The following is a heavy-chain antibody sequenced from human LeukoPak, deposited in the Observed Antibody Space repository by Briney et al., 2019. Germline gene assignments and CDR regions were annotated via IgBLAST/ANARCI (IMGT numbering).Heavy chain of an antibody. CDR3: AKGRDKYQLLSKNWFDP. D-gene: IGHD2-2*01. Sequence: GRSLRLSCAASGFTFDDYAMHWVRRAPGKGLEWVSGISWNSGSIGYADSVKGRFTISRDNAKNSLYLQMNSLRAEDTALYYCAKGRDKYQLLSKNWFDPWGQGTLVTVSS. CDR1: GFTFDDYA. V-gene: IGHV3-9*01. J-gene: IGHJ5*02. CDR2: ISWNSGSI.